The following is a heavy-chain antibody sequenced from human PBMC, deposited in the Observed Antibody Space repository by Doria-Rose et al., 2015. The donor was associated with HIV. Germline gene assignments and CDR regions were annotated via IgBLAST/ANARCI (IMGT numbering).Heavy chain of an antibody. CDR2: IYSSGST. D-gene: IGHD3-10*01. V-gene: IGHV4-4*09. J-gene: IGHJ6*03. Sequence: PAETLSLTCTVSGGSTSSYYWNWIRQPPGKGLEWIGYIYSSGSTHYNSSLKSRVTISIDTSKNQFSLKLSSVTAADTAVYYCARFRPSRGIYYSLDVWGKGTTATVSS. CDR3: ARFRPSRGIYYSLDV. CDR1: GGSTSSYY.